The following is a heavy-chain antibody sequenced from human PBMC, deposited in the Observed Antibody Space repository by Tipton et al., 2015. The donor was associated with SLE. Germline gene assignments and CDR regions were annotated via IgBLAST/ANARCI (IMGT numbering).Heavy chain of an antibody. CDR1: GGSISSSSYY. V-gene: IGHV4-39*07. Sequence: TLSLTCTVSGGSISSSSYYWGWIRQPPGKGLEWIGSIYYSGSTYYNPSLKSRVTISVDTSKNQFSLKLSSVTAADTAVYYCARVSLDDYGDYGGPDYWGQGTLVTVSS. CDR3: ARVSLDDYGDYGGPDY. J-gene: IGHJ4*02. D-gene: IGHD4-17*01. CDR2: IYYSGST.